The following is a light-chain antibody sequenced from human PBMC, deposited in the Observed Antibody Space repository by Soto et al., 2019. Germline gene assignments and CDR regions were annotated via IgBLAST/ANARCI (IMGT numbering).Light chain of an antibody. CDR2: GAS. CDR3: QQYNNWPFT. CDR1: QTIHSN. Sequence: IVMTQSPDTLSVSPGESATLSCRASQTIHSNLAWYQQKPGQAPRLLIYGASTRATGLPARFSGSGSGTEFTLTISSLQSEDFAVYYCQQYNNWPFTFGQGTRLEIK. V-gene: IGKV3-15*01. J-gene: IGKJ5*01.